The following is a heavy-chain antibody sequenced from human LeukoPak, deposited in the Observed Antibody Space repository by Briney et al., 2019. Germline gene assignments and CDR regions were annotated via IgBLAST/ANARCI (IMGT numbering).Heavy chain of an antibody. CDR1: GFTFTNYA. V-gene: IGHV3-23*01. Sequence: PGGSLRLSCAASGFTFTNYAMAWVRQAPGKGLEWVSAISGSGGSTYYADSVKGHFTISRDNFKNMLYLQMNSLRAEDTALYYCARGPHRYGNDYWGQGTLVTVSS. J-gene: IGHJ4*02. CDR2: ISGSGGST. D-gene: IGHD5-18*01. CDR3: ARGPHRYGNDY.